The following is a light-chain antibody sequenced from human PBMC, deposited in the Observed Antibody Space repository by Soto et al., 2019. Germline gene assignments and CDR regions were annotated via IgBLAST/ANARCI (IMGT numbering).Light chain of an antibody. Sequence: QSVLTQPPSASGSPGQSVTISCTGTSSDVGGYDYVSWYQQHPGKAPKLMIYEVTIRPSGVSDRFSGSKSGNTASLTVSGLQAEDEADYYCSSYTGGNPSYVFGRGTKLTVL. CDR2: EVT. CDR3: SSYTGGNPSYV. CDR1: SSDVGGYDY. J-gene: IGLJ1*01. V-gene: IGLV2-8*01.